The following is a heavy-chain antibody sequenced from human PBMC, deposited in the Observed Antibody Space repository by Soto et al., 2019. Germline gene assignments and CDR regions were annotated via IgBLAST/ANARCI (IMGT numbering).Heavy chain of an antibody. D-gene: IGHD3-22*01. CDR1: GFTFSSYA. Sequence: EVQLLESGGGLVQPGGSLRLSCAASGFTFSSYAMSWVRQPPGKGLEWVSAISGSGGSTYYADSVKGRFTISRDNSKNTLYLQMNSLRAEDTAVYYCAKDWNYYDSSGYAYPFDYWGQGTLVTVSS. CDR3: AKDWNYYDSSGYAYPFDY. V-gene: IGHV3-23*01. J-gene: IGHJ4*02. CDR2: ISGSGGST.